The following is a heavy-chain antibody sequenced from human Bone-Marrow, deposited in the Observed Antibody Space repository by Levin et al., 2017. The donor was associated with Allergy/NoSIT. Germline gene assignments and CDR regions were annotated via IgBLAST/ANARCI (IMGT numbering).Heavy chain of an antibody. Sequence: PSETLSLTCTVSGGSISSYYWSWIRQPPGKGLEWIGYIYYSGSTNYNPSLKSRVTISVDTSKNQFSLKLSSVTAADTAVYYCARPEYSSSSGAFDIWGQGTMVTVSS. CDR3: ARPEYSSSSGAFDI. J-gene: IGHJ3*02. CDR1: GGSISSYY. CDR2: IYYSGST. V-gene: IGHV4-59*01. D-gene: IGHD6-6*01.